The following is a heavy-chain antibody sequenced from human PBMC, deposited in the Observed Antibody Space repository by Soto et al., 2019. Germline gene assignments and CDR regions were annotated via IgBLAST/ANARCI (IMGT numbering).Heavy chain of an antibody. V-gene: IGHV4-39*02. CDR1: GGSINYNSYY. D-gene: IGHD2-15*01. Sequence: PSETLSLTXSVSGGSINYNSYYWGWIRQPPGKGLEWVGGIFYTGTTYYSPSLKDRVTISVDTSKNSFSLNLTSVTAADTAVYFCARLVVVAPVANAWGQGTLVTVSS. CDR2: IFYTGTT. CDR3: ARLVVVAPVANA. J-gene: IGHJ5*02.